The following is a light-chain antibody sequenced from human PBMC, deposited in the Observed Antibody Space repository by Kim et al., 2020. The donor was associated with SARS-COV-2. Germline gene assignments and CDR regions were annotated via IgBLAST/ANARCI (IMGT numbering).Light chain of an antibody. V-gene: IGLV1-51*01. CDR1: SANIGNNY. J-gene: IGLJ3*02. CDR2: DNN. Sequence: KVTISCSGSSANIGNNYVSWYQQIPGTAPKLLIYDNNKRPSGIPDRFSGSKSGTSATLGITGLQTGDEADYYCGTWDSSLSAGGVFGGGTQLTVL. CDR3: GTWDSSLSAGGV.